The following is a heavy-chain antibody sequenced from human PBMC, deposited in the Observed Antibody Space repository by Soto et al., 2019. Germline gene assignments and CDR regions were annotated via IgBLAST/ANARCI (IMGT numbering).Heavy chain of an antibody. D-gene: IGHD6-13*01. CDR2: ISGGGGHT. Sequence: GGSLRLSCAASGFTFSSFAMSWVRQAPGKGLEWVSSISGGGGHTYYADSVQGRFTISRDNSKNTLYLQMNSLRAEDTAVYYCAKDRQQLDFDYWGQGTLVTVSS. CDR1: GFTFSSFA. V-gene: IGHV3-23*01. CDR3: AKDRQQLDFDY. J-gene: IGHJ4*02.